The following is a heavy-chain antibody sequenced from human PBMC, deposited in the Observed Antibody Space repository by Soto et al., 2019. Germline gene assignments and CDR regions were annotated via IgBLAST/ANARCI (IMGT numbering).Heavy chain of an antibody. Sequence: PGGSLRLSCAASGFTFSSYSMNWVRQAPGKGLEWVSYISSSSTIYYADSVKGRFTISRDNAKNSLYLQMNSLRDEDTAVYYCARARPGTASYYYYGMDVWGQGTTVTVSS. CDR3: ARARPGTASYYYYGMDV. J-gene: IGHJ6*02. CDR2: ISSSSTI. V-gene: IGHV3-48*02. D-gene: IGHD1-1*01. CDR1: GFTFSSYS.